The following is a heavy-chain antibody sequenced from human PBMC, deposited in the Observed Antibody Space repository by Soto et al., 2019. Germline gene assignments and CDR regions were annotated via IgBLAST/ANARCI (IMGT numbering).Heavy chain of an antibody. D-gene: IGHD2-21*02. CDR2: IYYSGST. CDR1: GGSISSYY. Sequence: QVQLQESGPGLVKPSETLSLTCTVSGGSISSYYWSWIRQPPGKGLEWIGYIYYSGSTNYNPSLKSRVTISVDTSKNQFSLKLSSVTAADTAVYYCASSIVVVTAGLAFDYWGQGTLVTVSS. J-gene: IGHJ4*02. V-gene: IGHV4-59*01. CDR3: ASSIVVVTAGLAFDY.